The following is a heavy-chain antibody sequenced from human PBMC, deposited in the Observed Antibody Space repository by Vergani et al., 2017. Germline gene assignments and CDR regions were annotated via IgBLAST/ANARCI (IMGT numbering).Heavy chain of an antibody. D-gene: IGHD2-15*01. V-gene: IGHV3-74*01. CDR1: GFTFSNYW. CDR3: ARLSXDTTPYLQGGYDC. CDR2: ISARYPST. J-gene: IGHJ4*02. Sequence: VQLVESGGGLVQPGGSLRLSCTASGFTFSNYWMQWVRQAPGKGLMWVSAISARYPSTYYADSVKGRFTISRDNSKNMLYLQMNSLRAEDTAVYYCARLSXDTTPYLQGGYDCWGQGTLVSVSS.